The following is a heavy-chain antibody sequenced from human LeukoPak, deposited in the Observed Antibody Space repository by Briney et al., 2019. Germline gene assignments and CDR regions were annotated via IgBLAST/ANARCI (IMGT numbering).Heavy chain of an antibody. V-gene: IGHV1-2*02. CDR3: ARDNCSSTSCPAFDYGMDV. Sequence: ASVKVSCKASGYTFTGYYMHWVRQAPGQGLEWMGWINPNSGGTNYAQKFQGRVTMTRDTSISTAYMELSRLRSEDTAVYYCARDNCSSTSCPAFDYGMDVWGKGTTVTVSS. D-gene: IGHD2-2*01. CDR1: GYTFTGYY. J-gene: IGHJ6*04. CDR2: INPNSGGT.